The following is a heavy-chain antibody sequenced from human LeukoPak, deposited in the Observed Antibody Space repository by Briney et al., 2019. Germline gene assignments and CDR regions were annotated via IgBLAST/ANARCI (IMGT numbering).Heavy chain of an antibody. J-gene: IGHJ4*02. Sequence: PGGSLRLSCAASASTFSNYAMTWVRQAPGKGLEWVSAISGSGGSTYYADSVKGRFTISRDNSKNTLFLQMNSLRAEDTAVYYCAKDPRFTYGVWGQGTLVTVSS. CDR1: ASTFSNYA. CDR2: ISGSGGST. D-gene: IGHD5-18*01. V-gene: IGHV3-23*01. CDR3: AKDPRFTYGV.